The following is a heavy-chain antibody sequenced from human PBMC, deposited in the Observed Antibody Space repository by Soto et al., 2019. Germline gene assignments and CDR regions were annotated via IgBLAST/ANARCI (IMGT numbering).Heavy chain of an antibody. V-gene: IGHV4-4*07. D-gene: IGHD3-3*01. Sequence: ASETLSLTCTVSGGSMSSYYWTWIRQPAGKGLEWIGRVYSSGGTHYDPSLKSRVTISLDTSKNQFSLRLLSVTDADTAVYYCARGQRFSDWFDPWGQGNLVTVSS. CDR2: VYSSGGT. J-gene: IGHJ5*02. CDR1: GGSMSSYY. CDR3: ARGQRFSDWFDP.